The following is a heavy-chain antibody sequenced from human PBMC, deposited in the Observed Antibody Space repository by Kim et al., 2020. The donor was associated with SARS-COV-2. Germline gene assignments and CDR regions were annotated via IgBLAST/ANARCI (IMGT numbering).Heavy chain of an antibody. CDR3: TAVSGPARGYYGLDV. CDR1: AFTFSEAW. J-gene: IGHJ6*02. V-gene: IGHV3-15*01. D-gene: IGHD3-3*01. CDR2: IKSKTGGGTT. Sequence: GWSLRLSCAASAFTFSEAWMTWVRQAPGKGLEWVGTIKSKTGGGTTDFAAPVKGRFTISRDDSKNTLYLQMNSLTTEDTAVYYCTAVSGPARGYYGLDVWGQGTTVTVSS.